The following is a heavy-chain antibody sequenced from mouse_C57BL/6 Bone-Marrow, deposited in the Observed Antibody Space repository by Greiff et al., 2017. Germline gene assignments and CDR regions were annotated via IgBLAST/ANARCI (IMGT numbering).Heavy chain of an antibody. J-gene: IGHJ2*01. D-gene: IGHD1-1*01. Sequence: VQLQQSGAELVRPGASVKMSCTASGFNINDDYMHWVKQRPEQGLEWIGWIDPENGDTEYASKFKGKATITADTSSNTAYLQLSSLTSEDTAVYYYTTYYYGSSYFDYWGQGTTLTVAS. CDR3: TTYYYGSSYFDY. CDR2: IDPENGDT. CDR1: GFNINDDY. V-gene: IGHV14-4*01.